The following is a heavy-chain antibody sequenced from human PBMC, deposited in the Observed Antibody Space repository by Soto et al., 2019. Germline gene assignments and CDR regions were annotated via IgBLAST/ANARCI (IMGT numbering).Heavy chain of an antibody. D-gene: IGHD3-3*02. J-gene: IGHJ4*02. CDR2: LYYGRSA. CDR3: ALRSMAVVPEY. Sequence: ETLSLTCTVSGCSISGHYWSWIRQPPGKGLECIGYLYYGRSANYNPSLKSRVTLSVDTSTNQCSLTLSSMTAADTAAYYCALRSMAVVPEYWGQGTLVTVSS. CDR1: GCSISGHY. V-gene: IGHV4-59*11.